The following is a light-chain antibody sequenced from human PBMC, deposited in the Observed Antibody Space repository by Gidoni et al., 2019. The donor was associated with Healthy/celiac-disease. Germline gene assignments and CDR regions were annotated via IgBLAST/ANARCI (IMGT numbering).Light chain of an antibody. CDR2: DVS. J-gene: IGLJ2*01. CDR3: SSYTSSSTLE. V-gene: IGLV2-14*01. Sequence: QSALTQPASVSGSPGQSITISCTGTSSDVGGYNYVSWYQQHPGTAPKLMIYDVSNRPSGVSTRFSGSKSGTTASLTISGLQAEDEADYYCSSYTSSSTLEFGGGTKLTVL. CDR1: SSDVGGYNY.